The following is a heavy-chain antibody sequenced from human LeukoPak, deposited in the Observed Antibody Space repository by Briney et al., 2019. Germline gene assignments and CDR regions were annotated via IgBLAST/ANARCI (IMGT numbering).Heavy chain of an antibody. CDR2: IYYSGSS. CDR3: ARGTGFDAFDI. V-gene: IGHV4-59*01. Sequence: SETLSLTCTVSGGSISNYYWSWIRQPPGKGLEWVGYIYYSGSSNYNPSLKSRVTISVDTSKKQFSLKLNSVTAADTAVYYCARGTGFDAFDIWGQGTMVTVSS. J-gene: IGHJ3*02. CDR1: GGSISNYY. D-gene: IGHD1-14*01.